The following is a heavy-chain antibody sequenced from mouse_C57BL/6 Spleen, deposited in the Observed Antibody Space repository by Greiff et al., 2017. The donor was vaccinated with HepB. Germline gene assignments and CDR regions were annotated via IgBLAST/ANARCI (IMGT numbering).Heavy chain of an antibody. D-gene: IGHD1-1*01. CDR1: GYTFTDYY. J-gene: IGHJ2*01. Sequence: EVQLQQSGPELVKPGASVKISCKASGYTFTDYYMNWVKQSHGKSLEWIGDINPNNGGTSYNQKFKGKATVTVDKSSSTAYMELRSLTSEDSAVYYCARSFYGSSHFDYWGQGTTLTVSS. CDR3: ARSFYGSSHFDY. CDR2: INPNNGGT. V-gene: IGHV1-26*01.